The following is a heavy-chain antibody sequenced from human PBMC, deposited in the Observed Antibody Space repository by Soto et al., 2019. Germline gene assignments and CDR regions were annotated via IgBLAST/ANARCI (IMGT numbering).Heavy chain of an antibody. J-gene: IGHJ3*02. CDR3: ARDSAAEELGAFDI. D-gene: IGHD6-13*01. Sequence: SETLCVTSSVAGGSSSGYDGSWIRQPPGKGLEWIGYIYYSGSTNYNPSLKSRVTIPVDTSKNQFSLKLSSVTAADTAVYYCARDSAAEELGAFDIWGQGTMVTVSS. V-gene: IGHV4-59*01. CDR1: GGSSSGYD. CDR2: IYYSGST.